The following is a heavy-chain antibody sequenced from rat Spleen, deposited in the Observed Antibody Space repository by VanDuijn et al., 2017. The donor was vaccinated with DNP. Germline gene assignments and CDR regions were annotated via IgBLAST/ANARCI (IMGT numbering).Heavy chain of an antibody. V-gene: IGHV5S10*01. CDR1: GFTFSDYA. J-gene: IGHJ3*01. Sequence: EVQLVESGGGLVQPGRSLKLSCAASGFTFSDYAMAWVRQSPTKGLEWVATIIYDGSRNYYRDSMKGRFTISRDNANRTLYLQMDSLRSEDTATYYCATSPGPNWFAYWGQGTLVTVSS. CDR2: IIYDGSRN. CDR3: ATSPGPNWFAY. D-gene: IGHD1-4*01.